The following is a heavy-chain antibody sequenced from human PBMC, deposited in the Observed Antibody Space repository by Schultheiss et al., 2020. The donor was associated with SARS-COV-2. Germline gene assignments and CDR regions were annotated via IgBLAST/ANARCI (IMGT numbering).Heavy chain of an antibody. D-gene: IGHD3-22*01. CDR3: TPQPDYYDSPGFDY. J-gene: IGHJ4*02. V-gene: IGHV3-15*01. CDR1: GFTFSNAW. CDR2: IKSKTDGGTT. Sequence: GGSLRLSCAASGFTFSNAWMSWVRQAPGKGLEWVGRIKSKTDGGTTDYAAPVKGRFTISRDDSKNTLYLQMNSLKTEDTAVYYCTPQPDYYDSPGFDYWGQGTLVTVSS.